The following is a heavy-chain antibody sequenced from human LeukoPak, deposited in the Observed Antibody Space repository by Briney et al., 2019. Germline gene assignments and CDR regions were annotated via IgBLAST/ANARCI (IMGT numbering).Heavy chain of an antibody. D-gene: IGHD1-14*01. V-gene: IGHV4-4*02. Sequence: SETLSLTCAVSGGSISSSNWWSWVRQPPGKGLEWIGEIYHSGSTNYNPSLKSRVTISVDKSKNQFSLKLSSVTAADTAVYYCARRRIVTGPAYYFDFWGQGALVTVSS. CDR3: ARRRIVTGPAYYFDF. CDR2: IYHSGST. J-gene: IGHJ4*02. CDR1: GGSISSSNW.